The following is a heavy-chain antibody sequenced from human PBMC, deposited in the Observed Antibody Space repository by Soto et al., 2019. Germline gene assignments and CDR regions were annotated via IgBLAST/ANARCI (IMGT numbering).Heavy chain of an antibody. Sequence: XXTLSLPCTVSGGSISSFYCLWILHPPGKGLAWIGYIYYSGSTNYNPSLQSRVTISVDTSKNQFSLKLSSVTAADTAVYYCARRYASCFDYWAQGTLVNVYS. CDR1: GGSISSFY. CDR3: ARRYASCFDY. V-gene: IGHV4-59*08. J-gene: IGHJ4*02. CDR2: IYYSGST. D-gene: IGHD2-2*01.